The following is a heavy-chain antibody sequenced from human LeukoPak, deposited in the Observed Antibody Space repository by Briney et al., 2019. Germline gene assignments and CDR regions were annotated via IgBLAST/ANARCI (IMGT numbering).Heavy chain of an antibody. V-gene: IGHV4-34*01. Sequence: PSETLSLTCAVYGGSFSGYYWSWIRQPPGKGLEWIGEINHSGSTNYNPSLKSRVTISVDTSKNQFSLKLSSVTAADTAVYYCAADDSSGSYFDYWGQGTLVTVSS. CDR2: INHSGST. CDR1: GGSFSGYY. CDR3: AADDSSGSYFDY. J-gene: IGHJ4*02. D-gene: IGHD6-19*01.